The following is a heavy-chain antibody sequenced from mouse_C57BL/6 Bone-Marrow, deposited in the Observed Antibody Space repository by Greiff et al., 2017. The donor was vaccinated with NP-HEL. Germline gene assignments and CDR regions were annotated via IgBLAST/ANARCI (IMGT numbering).Heavy chain of an antibody. D-gene: IGHD2-5*01. Sequence: EVQLVESGPGLVKPSQSLSLTCSVSGYSITSGYYWYWIRQLPGNKLEWVGYISYDGSNNYNPSLKNRISITRDTSKNQFFLKLNSVTTEDTATYYCTRESNLAWFAYWGQGTLVTVSA. CDR1: GYSITSGYY. CDR3: TRESNLAWFAY. V-gene: IGHV3-6*01. J-gene: IGHJ3*01. CDR2: ISYDGSN.